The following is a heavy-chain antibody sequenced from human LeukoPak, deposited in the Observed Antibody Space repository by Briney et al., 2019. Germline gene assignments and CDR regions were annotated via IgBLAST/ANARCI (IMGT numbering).Heavy chain of an antibody. J-gene: IGHJ2*01. CDR3: ARDRSHDSSAYNPRWYFDL. CDR2: ISSSSSTV. Sequence: GGSLRLSCAASGFTFSSYSMNWVRQAPGKGLEWVSYISSSSSTVYYADSVKGRFTISRDNAKNSLYLQMNSLRAEDTAVYYCARDRSHDSSAYNPRWYFDLWGRGTLVTVSS. D-gene: IGHD3-22*01. V-gene: IGHV3-48*04. CDR1: GFTFSSYS.